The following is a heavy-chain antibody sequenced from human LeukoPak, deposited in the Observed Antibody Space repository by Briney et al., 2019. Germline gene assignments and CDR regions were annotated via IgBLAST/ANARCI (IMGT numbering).Heavy chain of an antibody. Sequence: GSSVKVSCKASGGTFSSYAISWVRQAPGQGLEWTGGIIPIFGTANYAQKFQGRVTITADESTSTAYMELSSLRSEDTAVYYCARVGIGNKGLFAYWGQGTLVTVSS. CDR2: IIPIFGTA. CDR1: GGTFSSYA. CDR3: ARVGIGNKGLFAY. V-gene: IGHV1-69*01. D-gene: IGHD2-15*01. J-gene: IGHJ4*02.